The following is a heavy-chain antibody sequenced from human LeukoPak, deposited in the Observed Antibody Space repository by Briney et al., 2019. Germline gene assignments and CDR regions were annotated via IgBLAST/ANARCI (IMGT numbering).Heavy chain of an antibody. Sequence: SETLSLTCTVSGGSISSYFWSWIRQPAGKGLEWIGRIYTSGSTNYNPSLKSRVTISVDTSKNQFSLKLSSVTAADTAVYYCAGGIAAAGILVYWGQGTLVTVSS. CDR1: GGSISSYF. J-gene: IGHJ4*02. CDR3: AGGIAAAGILVY. V-gene: IGHV4-4*07. D-gene: IGHD6-13*01. CDR2: IYTSGST.